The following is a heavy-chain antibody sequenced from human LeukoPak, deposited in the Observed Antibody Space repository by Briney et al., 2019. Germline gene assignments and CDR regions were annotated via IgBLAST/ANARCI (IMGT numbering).Heavy chain of an antibody. J-gene: IGHJ4*02. CDR3: AGEKQWLVSRYFDY. Sequence: GASVKVSCKASGYTFTSYAMHWVRQAPGQRLEWMGWINAGNGNTKYSQKFQGRVTITRDTSASTAYMELSSLRSEDTAVYYCAGEKQWLVSRYFDYWGQGTLVTVSS. D-gene: IGHD6-19*01. V-gene: IGHV1-3*01. CDR2: INAGNGNT. CDR1: GYTFTSYA.